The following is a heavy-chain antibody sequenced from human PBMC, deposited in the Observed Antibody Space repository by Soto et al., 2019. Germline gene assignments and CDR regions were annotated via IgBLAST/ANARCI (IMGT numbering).Heavy chain of an antibody. J-gene: IGHJ4*02. CDR1: GGTFSSYA. CDR2: IIPIFGTA. CDR3: ARESLQFYDSDGLHAS. Sequence: WASVKVSCKASGGTFSSYAISWVRQAPGQGLEWMGGIIPIFGTANYAQKFQGRVTITADESTSTAYMELNSLTDEDTAVYYCARESLQFYDSDGLHASWGQGTLVTVSS. V-gene: IGHV1-69*13. D-gene: IGHD3-22*01.